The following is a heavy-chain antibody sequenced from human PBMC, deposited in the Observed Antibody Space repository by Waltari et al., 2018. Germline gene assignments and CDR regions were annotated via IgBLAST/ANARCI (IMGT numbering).Heavy chain of an antibody. D-gene: IGHD5-12*01. CDR2: IYHSGST. J-gene: IGHJ4*02. CDR3: ARAEEDRTEGYSGYELDY. Sequence: QVQLQESGPGLVKPSETLSLTCAVSGYSISSGYYWGWIRQPPGKGLEWIGSIYHSGSTYYNPSLKRRVTISVDTSKNPFSLKLSSVTAADTAVYDCARAEEDRTEGYSGYELDYWGQGTLVTVSS. CDR1: GYSISSGYY. V-gene: IGHV4-38-2*01.